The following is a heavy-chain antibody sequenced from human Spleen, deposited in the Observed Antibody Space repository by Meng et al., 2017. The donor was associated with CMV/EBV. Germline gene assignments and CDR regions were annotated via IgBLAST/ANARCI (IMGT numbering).Heavy chain of an antibody. CDR1: GFEFSDYN. CDR2: IHSGGTT. Sequence: GESLKISCQASGFEFSDYNMIWVRQAPQKGLEWVSVIHSGGTTYYADSVKGRFTISRDNSKNTLYLQMNSLRAEDTAVYFCARDHPTIAGPYWGQGTLVTVSS. CDR3: ARDHPTIAGPY. D-gene: IGHD6-13*01. V-gene: IGHV3-66*02. J-gene: IGHJ4*02.